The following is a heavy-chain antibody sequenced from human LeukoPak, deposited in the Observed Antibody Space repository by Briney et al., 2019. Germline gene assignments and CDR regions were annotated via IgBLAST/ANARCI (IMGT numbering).Heavy chain of an antibody. Sequence: ASVKVSCKASGYTFTGYYMHWVRQAPGQGLEWMGWINPNSGGTNYAQKFQGRVTMTRDTSISTAYMELSRLRSDDTAVYCCARVDYYYYYGMDVWGQGTTVTVSS. CDR2: INPNSGGT. V-gene: IGHV1-2*02. CDR3: ARVDYYYYYGMDV. J-gene: IGHJ6*02. CDR1: GYTFTGYY.